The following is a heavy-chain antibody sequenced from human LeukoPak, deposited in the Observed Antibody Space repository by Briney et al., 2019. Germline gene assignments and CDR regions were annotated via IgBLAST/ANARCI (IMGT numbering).Heavy chain of an antibody. CDR2: IIPIFGTA. J-gene: IGHJ6*03. CDR3: ARDWRSSSWYRDYYYYYMDV. CDR1: GGTFSSYA. Sequence: ASVKVSCTASGGTFSSYAISWVRQAPGQGLEWMGGIIPIFGTANYAQKFQGRVTITADASTSTAYMELSSLSSEDTAVYYCARDWRSSSWYRDYYYYYMDVWGKGTTVTVPS. D-gene: IGHD6-13*01. V-gene: IGHV1-69*13.